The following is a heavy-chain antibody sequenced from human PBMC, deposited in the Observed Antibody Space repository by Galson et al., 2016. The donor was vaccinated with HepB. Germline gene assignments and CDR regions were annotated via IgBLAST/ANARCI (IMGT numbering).Heavy chain of an antibody. D-gene: IGHD6-19*01. CDR1: GFTFSSYS. Sequence: SLRLSCAASGFTFSSYSMNWVRQAPGKGLEWVSSISSSSSYIYYADSVKGRFTISRDNAKNSLYLQVNSLRAEDTAVYYCARDERWPRGMDVWGQGTTVTVSS. J-gene: IGHJ6*02. V-gene: IGHV3-21*01. CDR3: ARDERWPRGMDV. CDR2: ISSSSSYI.